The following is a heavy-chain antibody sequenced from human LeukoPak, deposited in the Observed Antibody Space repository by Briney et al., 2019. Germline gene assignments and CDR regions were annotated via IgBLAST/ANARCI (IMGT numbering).Heavy chain of an antibody. D-gene: IGHD2-2*01. V-gene: IGHV4-30-2*01. CDR3: ARGGVPAARFDP. CDR2: IYHSGST. J-gene: IGHJ5*02. Sequence: SQTLSLTCAVSGGSISSGGYSWSWIRQPPGKGLEWIGYIYHSGSTYYNPSLKSRVTISVDRSKNQFSLKLSSVTAADTAVYYCARGGVPAARFDPWGQGTLVTVSS. CDR1: GGSISSGGYS.